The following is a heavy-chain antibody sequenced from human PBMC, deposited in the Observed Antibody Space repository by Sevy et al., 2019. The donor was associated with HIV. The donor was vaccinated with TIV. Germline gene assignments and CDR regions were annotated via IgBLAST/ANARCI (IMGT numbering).Heavy chain of an antibody. V-gene: IGHV3-23*01. CDR2: KTGSAGVT. D-gene: IGHD6-6*01. J-gene: IGHJ4*02. CDR3: AKGRIPSIGTLGPFDS. CDR1: GFSLSNYA. Sequence: GGSLRLSCAASGFSLSNYAMSWVRQAPGKGLEWISTKTGSAGVTYYADSVKGQVTISRDNSKNTLFLQMNSLRAEDTALYYCAKGRIPSIGTLGPFDSWGQGTLVTVSS.